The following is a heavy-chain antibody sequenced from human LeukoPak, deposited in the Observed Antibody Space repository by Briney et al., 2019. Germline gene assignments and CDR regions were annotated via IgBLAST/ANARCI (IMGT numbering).Heavy chain of an antibody. CDR2: ISSSSSYK. V-gene: IGHV3-21*01. J-gene: IGHJ4*02. Sequence: GGPLRLPCAASGFTFSRYSKHWLPQAPGKTLECVSSISSSSSYKYYADSVRGRFTISRDNAKNSLYLQMNSLRAEDTAVYYCARVGYSGYDYLCYWGQGTLVTVSS. CDR1: GFTFSRYS. D-gene: IGHD5-12*01. CDR3: ARVGYSGYDYLCY.